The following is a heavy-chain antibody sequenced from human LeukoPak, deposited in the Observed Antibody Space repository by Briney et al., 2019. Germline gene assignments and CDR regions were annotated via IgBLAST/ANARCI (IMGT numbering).Heavy chain of an antibody. D-gene: IGHD6-19*01. CDR3: ARDVPYSSGWSPSYYFDY. Sequence: ASVKVSCKASGYTFTSYYMHWVRQAPGQGLEWMGIINPSGGSTSYAQKFQGRVTMTRDTSTSTVYMELGSLRSEDTAVYYCARDVPYSSGWSPSYYFDYWGQGTLVTVSS. CDR2: INPSGGST. J-gene: IGHJ4*02. CDR1: GYTFTSYY. V-gene: IGHV1-46*01.